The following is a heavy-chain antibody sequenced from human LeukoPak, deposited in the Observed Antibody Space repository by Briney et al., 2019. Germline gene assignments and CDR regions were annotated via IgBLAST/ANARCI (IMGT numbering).Heavy chain of an antibody. CDR3: ATETGPDFDY. D-gene: IGHD7-27*01. Sequence: GSLRLSCAASGFTFRNYVIHWVRQAPGKGLEWVAVISYDGSNKYYADSVKGRFTISRDNSKNTLYLQMNSLRAEDTAVYYCATETGPDFDYWGQGTLVTVSS. J-gene: IGHJ4*02. CDR1: GFTFRNYV. CDR2: ISYDGSNK. V-gene: IGHV3-30*03.